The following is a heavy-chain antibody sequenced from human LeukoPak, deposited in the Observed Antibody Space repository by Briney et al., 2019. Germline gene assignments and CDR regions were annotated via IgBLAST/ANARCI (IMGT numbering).Heavy chain of an antibody. V-gene: IGHV3-21*01. J-gene: IGHJ4*02. CDR1: GFTFSIYS. Sequence: PGGSLRLSCAASGFTFSIYSMNWVRQAPGKRPEWVSSISSSSSYIYYADSVKGRFTISRDNAKNSLYLQMNSLRAEDTALYYCARGASRADYWGQGTLVTVSS. CDR3: ARGASRADY. CDR2: ISSSSSYI.